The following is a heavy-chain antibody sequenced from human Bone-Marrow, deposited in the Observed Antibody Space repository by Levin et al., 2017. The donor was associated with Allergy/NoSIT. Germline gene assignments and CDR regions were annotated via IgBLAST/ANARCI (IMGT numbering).Heavy chain of an antibody. J-gene: IGHJ3*02. CDR2: LNPHTGDT. D-gene: IGHD2-2*01. V-gene: IGHV1-2*06. CDR1: GYTFSDYF. Sequence: ASVKVSCKASGYTFSDYFLHWVRQAPGQGLEWMGRLNPHTGDTTYAQKFQGRVTMTSETSISTAYMDLNRLTSDDTAVYYCARVSVPANDAFDMWGQGTMVTVSS. CDR3: ARVSVPANDAFDM.